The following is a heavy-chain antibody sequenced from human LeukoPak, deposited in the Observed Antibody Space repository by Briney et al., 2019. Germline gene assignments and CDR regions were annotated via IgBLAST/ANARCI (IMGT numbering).Heavy chain of an antibody. CDR3: ARDEPHYGSGSYYPIFDY. Sequence: GGSLRLSCAASGFTFSSYAMHWVRQAPGKGLEWVAVISYDGSNKYYADSVKGRFTISRDNSKNTLYLQMNSLRAEDTAVYYCARDEPHYGSGSYYPIFDYWGQGTLVTVSS. J-gene: IGHJ4*02. CDR2: ISYDGSNK. D-gene: IGHD3-10*01. CDR1: GFTFSSYA. V-gene: IGHV3-30-3*01.